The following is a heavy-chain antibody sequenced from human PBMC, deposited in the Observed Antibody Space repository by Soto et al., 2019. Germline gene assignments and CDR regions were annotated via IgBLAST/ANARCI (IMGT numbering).Heavy chain of an antibody. CDR2: IYWNDDK. CDR1: GFSLSGGGVG. J-gene: IGHJ5*02. Sequence: TVYTSGPTLVNPTQTLTLTCTFSGFSLSGGGVGVGWIRQPPGKALEWVALIYWNDDKRYSPSLKSRLTITKDTSKNQVVLTMTNMDPVDTATYYCAHKMDTVDWFGPWGRGTLVTVSS. V-gene: IGHV2-5*01. CDR3: AHKMDTVDWFGP. D-gene: IGHD2-2*03.